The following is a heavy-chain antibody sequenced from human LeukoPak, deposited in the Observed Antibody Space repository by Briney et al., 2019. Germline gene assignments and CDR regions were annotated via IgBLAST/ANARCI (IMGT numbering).Heavy chain of an antibody. CDR1: GFTFSSYW. CDR2: INTDGSST. CDR3: LQYNAGTT. D-gene: IGHD3-10*01. V-gene: IGHV3-74*01. Sequence: PGGSLRLSCAASGFTFSSYWMHWVRQAPGKGLVWVSRINTDGSSTSYADSVKGRFTVSRDNAKNSLYLQMISLRADDTGVYYCLQYNAGTTWGQGTLVTVSS. J-gene: IGHJ5*02.